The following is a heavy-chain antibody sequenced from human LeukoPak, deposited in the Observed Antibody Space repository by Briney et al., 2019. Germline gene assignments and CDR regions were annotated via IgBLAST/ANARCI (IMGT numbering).Heavy chain of an antibody. Sequence: SETLSLTCVVYGGSFSGYYWSWIRQPPGKGLEWIGEINHSGSTNYNPSLKSRVTISVDTSKNQFSLKLSSVTAADTAVYYCARGRGLIAVAGTRDYWGQGTLVTVSS. CDR3: ARGRGLIAVAGTRDY. D-gene: IGHD6-19*01. CDR2: INHSGST. V-gene: IGHV4-34*01. J-gene: IGHJ4*02. CDR1: GGSFSGYY.